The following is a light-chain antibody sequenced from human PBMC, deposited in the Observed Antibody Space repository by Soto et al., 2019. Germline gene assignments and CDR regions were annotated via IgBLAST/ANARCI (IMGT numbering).Light chain of an antibody. V-gene: IGKV3-20*01. J-gene: IGKJ1*01. Sequence: EIVLTQSPGTLSLSPGERATLSCRASQIISSNYLAWYQQTPGQAPRLLIYDASSRAAGIPDRFSGSGSGTDFTLTISRLEPEDFGVYYCQQYGGSPRTFGQGTKVDIK. CDR2: DAS. CDR1: QIISSNY. CDR3: QQYGGSPRT.